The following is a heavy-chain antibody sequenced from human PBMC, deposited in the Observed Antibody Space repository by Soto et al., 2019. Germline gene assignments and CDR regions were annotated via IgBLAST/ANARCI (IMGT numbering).Heavy chain of an antibody. Sequence: SETLSLTCAVYGGSFSGYYWSWIRQPPGKGLEWIGEINHSGSTNYNPSLKSRVTISVDTSKNQFSLKLSSVTAADTAVYYCARSRGMVGLRLGELSLWGQGTLVTVSS. CDR3: ARSRGMVGLRLGELSL. V-gene: IGHV4-34*01. J-gene: IGHJ4*02. CDR1: GGSFSGYY. CDR2: INHSGST. D-gene: IGHD3-16*02.